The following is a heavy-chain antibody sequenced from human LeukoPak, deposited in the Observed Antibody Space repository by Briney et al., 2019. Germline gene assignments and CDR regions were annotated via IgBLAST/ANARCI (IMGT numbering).Heavy chain of an antibody. CDR1: GGSISSYY. J-gene: IGHJ4*02. CDR2: IYYSGST. V-gene: IGHV4-30-4*08. CDR3: ARDGRAARAY. D-gene: IGHD6-6*01. Sequence: SETLSLTCTVSGGSISSYYWSWIRQPPGKGLEWIGYIYYSGSTYYNPSLKSRVTISVDTSKNQFSLKLSSVTAADTAVYYCARDGRAARAYWGQGTLVTVSS.